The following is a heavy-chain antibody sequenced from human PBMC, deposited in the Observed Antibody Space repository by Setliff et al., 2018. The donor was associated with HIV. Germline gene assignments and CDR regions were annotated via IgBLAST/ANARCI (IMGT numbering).Heavy chain of an antibody. CDR3: TTDQGSSWFDP. Sequence: GGSLRLSCAASGFTFSNAWMSWVRQAPGKGLEWVGRIKSRTEGGTTDYAAPVKGRFTISRDDSKNTLYLQMNSLKTEDTAVYYCTTDQGSSWFDPWGQGTLVTVSS. CDR2: IKSRTEGGTT. D-gene: IGHD2-2*01. V-gene: IGHV3-15*01. J-gene: IGHJ5*02. CDR1: GFTFSNAW.